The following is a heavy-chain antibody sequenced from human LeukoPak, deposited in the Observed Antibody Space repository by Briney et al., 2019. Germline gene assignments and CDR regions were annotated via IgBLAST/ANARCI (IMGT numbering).Heavy chain of an antibody. Sequence: GGSLRLSCAASGFTFSSYAMSWVRQAPGKGLEWVSAISGSGGRTFYADSVKGRFTISRDNSNNTLYLQMNNLRAEDAAVYYCARGLRSVDTAMVTGDYWGQGTLVTVSS. J-gene: IGHJ4*02. CDR3: ARGLRSVDTAMVTGDY. V-gene: IGHV3-23*01. CDR1: GFTFSSYA. D-gene: IGHD5-18*01. CDR2: ISGSGGRT.